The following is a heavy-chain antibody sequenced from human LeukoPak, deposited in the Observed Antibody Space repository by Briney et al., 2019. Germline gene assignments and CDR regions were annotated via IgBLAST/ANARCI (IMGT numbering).Heavy chain of an antibody. V-gene: IGHV3-30*02. D-gene: IGHD1-26*01. CDR2: IRYDGSNK. CDR1: GFTFSSYG. CDR3: AKGFRVGALGYFDY. Sequence: GGSLRLSCAASGFTFSSYGMHWVRQAPGKGLEWVAFIRYDGSNKYYADSVKGRFTISRDNSKNTLYLQMNSLRADDTAVYYCAKGFRVGALGYFDYWGQGTLVTVSS. J-gene: IGHJ4*02.